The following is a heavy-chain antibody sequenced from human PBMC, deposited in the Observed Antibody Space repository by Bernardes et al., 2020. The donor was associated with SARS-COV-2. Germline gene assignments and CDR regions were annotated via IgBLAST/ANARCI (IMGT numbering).Heavy chain of an antibody. J-gene: IGHJ3*02. Sequence: SVKVSCKASGNTFTIYAFIWVRQAPGQGLECMGWVIAFFGTTNYAQNFQGRVTMAADESTSTVYMELSSLRSEDTAMYYCARSATYPDALHIWGKGKMVTVYS. V-gene: IGHV1-69*13. CDR1: GNTFTIYA. CDR3: ARSATYPDALHI. CDR2: VIAFFGTT.